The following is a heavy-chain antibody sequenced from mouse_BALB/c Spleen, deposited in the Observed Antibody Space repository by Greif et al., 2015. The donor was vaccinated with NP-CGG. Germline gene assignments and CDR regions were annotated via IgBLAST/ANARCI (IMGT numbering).Heavy chain of an antibody. CDR1: GFTFSSFG. CDR2: ISSGSSTI. J-gene: IGHJ4*01. Sequence: EVQGVESGGGLVQPGGSRKLSCAASGFTFSSFGMHWVRQAPEKGLEWVAYISSGSSTIYYADTVKGRFTISRDNPKNTLFLQMTSLRSEDTAMYYCARGNYYGSSHYAMDYWGQGTSVTVSS. V-gene: IGHV5-17*02. D-gene: IGHD1-1*01. CDR3: ARGNYYGSSHYAMDY.